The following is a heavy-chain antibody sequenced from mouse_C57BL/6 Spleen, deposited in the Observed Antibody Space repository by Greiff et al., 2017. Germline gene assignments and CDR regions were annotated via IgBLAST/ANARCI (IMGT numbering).Heavy chain of an antibody. Sequence: DVQLVESGPGLVKPSQSLSLTCSVTGYSITSGYYWNWIRQFPGNKLEWMGYISYDGSNNYNPSLKNRISITRDTSKNQFFLKLNSVTTEDTATYYCARRGYGSFDYWGQGTTLTVSS. CDR3: ARRGYGSFDY. CDR2: ISYDGSN. J-gene: IGHJ2*01. V-gene: IGHV3-6*01. CDR1: GYSITSGYY. D-gene: IGHD1-1*01.